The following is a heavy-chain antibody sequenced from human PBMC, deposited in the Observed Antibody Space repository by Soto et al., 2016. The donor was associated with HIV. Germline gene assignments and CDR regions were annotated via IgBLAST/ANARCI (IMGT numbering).Heavy chain of an antibody. Sequence: QVQLVQSGAEVRKPGSSVKVSCKASGFTFRSYALNWVRQAPGQGLEWMGGTIPIFGTAMSAQKFEGRVTIVADDATSTVYMELSSLRSEDTALYFCARGTPSSYDTGWSGFDYWGQGTRVTVSS. V-gene: IGHV1-69*12. CDR1: GFTFRSYA. CDR3: ARGTPSSYDTGWSGFDY. J-gene: IGHJ4*02. CDR2: TIPIFGTA. D-gene: IGHD6-19*01.